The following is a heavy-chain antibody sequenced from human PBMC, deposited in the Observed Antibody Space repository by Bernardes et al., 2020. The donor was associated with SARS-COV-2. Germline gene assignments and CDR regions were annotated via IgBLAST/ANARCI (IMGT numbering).Heavy chain of an antibody. Sequence: SGPTLVKPTQTLTLTCTFSGFSLSTSGMCVSWIRQPPGKALEWLALIDRDDDKYYSTSLKTRLTISKDTSKNQVVLTMTNMDPVDTATYYCARIRSPDSLREYYGMDVWGQGTTVTVSS. CDR3: ARIRSPDSLREYYGMDV. J-gene: IGHJ6*02. CDR1: GFSLSTSGMC. V-gene: IGHV2-70*01. CDR2: IDRDDDK. D-gene: IGHD3-3*01.